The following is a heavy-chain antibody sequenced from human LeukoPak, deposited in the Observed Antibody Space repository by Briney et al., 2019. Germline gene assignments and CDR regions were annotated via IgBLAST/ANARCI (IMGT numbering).Heavy chain of an antibody. V-gene: IGHV1-69*05. D-gene: IGHD3-16*01. CDR3: ASGTSYGGDLDY. Sequence: SSVKVSCKXSGGTFSSYAISWVRQAPGQGLEWMGRIIPIFGTANYAQKFQGRVTTTTDESTSTAYMELSSLRSEDTAVYYCASGTSYGGDLDYWGQGTLVTVSS. CDR1: GGTFSSYA. J-gene: IGHJ4*02. CDR2: IIPIFGTA.